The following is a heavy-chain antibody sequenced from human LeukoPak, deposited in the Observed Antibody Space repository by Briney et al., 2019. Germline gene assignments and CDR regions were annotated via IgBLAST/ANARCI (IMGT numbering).Heavy chain of an antibody. V-gene: IGHV3-33*01. CDR1: GLTFSSHG. J-gene: IGHJ4*02. CDR3: TADGCGGTCYFDH. D-gene: IGHD2-15*01. Sequence: PGGSLRLSCAASGLTFSSHGMHWVRQAPGKGLEWVALIWYDGSDKYYADSVRGRFNITRDKGKNRLYLQMNSLGVEDTAVYYCTADGCGGTCYFDHWGQGALVTVSS. CDR2: IWYDGSDK.